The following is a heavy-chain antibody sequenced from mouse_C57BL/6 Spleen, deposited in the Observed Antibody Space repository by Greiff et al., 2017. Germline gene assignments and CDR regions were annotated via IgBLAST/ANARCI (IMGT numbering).Heavy chain of an antibody. Sequence: QVHVKQPGTELVKPGASVKLSCKASGYTFTSYWMHWVKQRPGQGLEWIGNINPSNGGTNYNEKFKSKATLTVDKSSSTAYMQLSSLTSEDSAVYYCARGLRRERYFCDYGGQGTTLTVSS. V-gene: IGHV1-53*01. CDR1: GYTFTSYW. D-gene: IGHD2-4*01. CDR3: ARGLRRERYFCDY. J-gene: IGHJ2*01. CDR2: INPSNGGT.